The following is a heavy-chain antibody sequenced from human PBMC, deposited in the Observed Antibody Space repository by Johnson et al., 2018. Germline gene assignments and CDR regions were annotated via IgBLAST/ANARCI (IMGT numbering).Heavy chain of an antibody. J-gene: IGHJ3*02. Sequence: QVQLVESGGGVVQPGRSXRLSCAASGFIFSNYSLHWVRQAPGKGLEWVAVLLNDGGNKYYADSVKGRFTISRYNSKNTLYLQMNSLKAEDTAVYSCATETDGFDSWGQGTLVTVSS. CDR1: GFIFSNYS. V-gene: IGHV3-30*03. CDR3: ATETDGFDS. CDR2: LLNDGGNK.